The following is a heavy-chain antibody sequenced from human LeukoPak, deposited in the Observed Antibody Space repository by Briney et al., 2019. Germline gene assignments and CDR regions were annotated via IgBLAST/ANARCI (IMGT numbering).Heavy chain of an antibody. Sequence: ASVKLSCKASGYTFTSYDINWVRQATGQGLEWMGWMNPNSGNTGYAQKFQGRVTMTRNTSISTAYMELSSLRSEDTAVYYCARGDYSNPGGDWFDPWGQGTLVTVSS. CDR3: ARGDYSNPGGDWFDP. CDR1: GYTFTSYD. V-gene: IGHV1-8*01. CDR2: MNPNSGNT. D-gene: IGHD4-11*01. J-gene: IGHJ5*02.